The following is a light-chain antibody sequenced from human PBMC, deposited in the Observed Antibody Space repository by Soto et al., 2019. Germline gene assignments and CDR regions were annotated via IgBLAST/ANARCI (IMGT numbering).Light chain of an antibody. Sequence: DIQMTQSPSSLSASVGARVTITCRASQSVRSHLNWFQQKPGKAPDLLIYGASTLQFGVPSRFSGSGSGTDFILTISNLQPEDFAIYYCQQSFRTPRTFGQGTKVDI. V-gene: IGKV1-39*01. J-gene: IGKJ1*01. CDR3: QQSFRTPRT. CDR1: QSVRSH. CDR2: GAS.